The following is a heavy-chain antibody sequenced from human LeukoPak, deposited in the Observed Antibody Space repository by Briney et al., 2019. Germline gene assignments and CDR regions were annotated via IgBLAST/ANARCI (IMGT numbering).Heavy chain of an antibody. CDR1: GYVFTTHY. J-gene: IGHJ4*02. V-gene: IGHV1-46*01. CDR2: INPSGGSA. Sequence: WASVTVSCKASGYVFTTHYMHWVRQAPGQGLEWMGIINPSGGSATYAQKFQGRVTVTRDTTTNTAYMELSRLRSDDTAVYYCASIAAHDFDYWGQGTLVTVSS. CDR3: ASIAAHDFDY. D-gene: IGHD6-13*01.